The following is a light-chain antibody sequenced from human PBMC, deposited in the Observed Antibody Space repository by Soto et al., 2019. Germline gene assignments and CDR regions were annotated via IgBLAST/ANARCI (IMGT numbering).Light chain of an antibody. CDR1: ESVHKW. Sequence: DIQMTQSPPALSASVGDRVTITCRASESVHKWLAWYQQKAGKAPKVLIYDASTLETGVPSRFSGSGSGTEFALTICSLQPNDSATYFCQQYHGSSLTFAQGTK. CDR2: DAS. V-gene: IGKV1-5*01. J-gene: IGKJ1*01. CDR3: QQYHGSSLT.